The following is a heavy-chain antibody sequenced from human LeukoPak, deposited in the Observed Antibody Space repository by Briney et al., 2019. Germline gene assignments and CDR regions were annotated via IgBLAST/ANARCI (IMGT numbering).Heavy chain of an antibody. CDR1: GFTVSSTY. V-gene: IGHV3-53*01. D-gene: IGHD6-13*01. J-gene: IGHJ4*02. CDR2: LYSDGTT. Sequence: GGSLTLSCAASGFTVSSTYMSWVRQAPGKGLEWVSLLYSDGTTQYADSVRGRFTISRDTSRNTMYLQMNSLRAEDTAVYYCTRDHQLGIGIDYWGLGTLVTVSS. CDR3: TRDHQLGIGIDY.